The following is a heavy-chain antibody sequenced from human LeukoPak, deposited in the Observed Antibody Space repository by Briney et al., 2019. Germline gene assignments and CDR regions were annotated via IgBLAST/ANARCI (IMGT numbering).Heavy chain of an antibody. J-gene: IGHJ3*02. CDR3: ARWGETSALRVHAFDI. V-gene: IGHV4-59*01. D-gene: IGHD3-10*01. CDR2: GHYTGST. Sequence: SETLSLTCTVSGGSISSYYWSWIRQPPGKGLEWIGYGHYTGSTNYNPSLKSRVTFSVDTSKNQFSLKLTSVTAADTAVYYCARWGETSALRVHAFDIWGQGTMVTVSS. CDR1: GGSISSYY.